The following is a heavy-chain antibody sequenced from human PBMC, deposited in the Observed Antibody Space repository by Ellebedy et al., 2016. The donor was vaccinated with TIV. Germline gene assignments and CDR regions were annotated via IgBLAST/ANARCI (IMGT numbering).Heavy chain of an antibody. D-gene: IGHD3-10*01. V-gene: IGHV4-59*01. CDR3: ARFVSVISGRIRPYYYGMDV. J-gene: IGHJ6*02. CDR2: IYYSGST. CDR1: GGSISSYY. Sequence: MPSETLSLTCTVSGGSISSYYWSWIRQPPGKGLEWIGYIYYSGSTNYNPSLKSRVTISVDTSKNQFSLKLSSVTAADTAVYYWARFVSVISGRIRPYYYGMDVWGQGTTVTVSS.